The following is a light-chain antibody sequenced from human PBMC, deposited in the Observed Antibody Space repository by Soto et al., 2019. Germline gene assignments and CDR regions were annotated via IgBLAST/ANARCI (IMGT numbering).Light chain of an antibody. V-gene: IGLV1-47*01. CDR3: AAWDDSLSGVV. Sequence: QSVLTQPPSASGTPGQRVTISCSGRSSNIGSNYVYWYQQLPGTVPQLLIYRNSEPPSGVPDRFSGSKSGTSASLAISGLRSEDEADYFCAAWDDSLSGVVFGGGTKLTVL. CDR1: SSNIGSNY. CDR2: RNS. J-gene: IGLJ2*01.